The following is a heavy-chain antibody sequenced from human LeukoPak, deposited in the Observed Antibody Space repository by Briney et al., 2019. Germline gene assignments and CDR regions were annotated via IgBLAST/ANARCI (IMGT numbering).Heavy chain of an antibody. D-gene: IGHD2-2*01. J-gene: IGHJ4*02. CDR3: AKDRGRGIVVVPPTIDY. Sequence: GGSLRLSCAASGFTFSSYGMHWVRQAPGKGLEWVAGISYDGSNKYYADSVKGRFTISRDNSKNTLYLQMNSLRAEDTAVYYCAKDRGRGIVVVPPTIDYWGQGTLVTVSS. CDR1: GFTFSSYG. CDR2: ISYDGSNK. V-gene: IGHV3-30*18.